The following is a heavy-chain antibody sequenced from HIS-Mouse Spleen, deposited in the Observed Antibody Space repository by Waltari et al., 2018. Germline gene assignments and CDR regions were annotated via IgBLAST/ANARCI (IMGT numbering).Heavy chain of an antibody. Sequence: QVQLQESGPGLVKPSETLSLTCTVSGYSISSGYYWGWIRPPPGKGLEWIGSIYHSGSTYYNPSLKSRVTISVDTSKNQFSLKLSSVTAADTAVYYCARLYYDFWSGYGIYYFDYWGQGTLVTVSS. CDR1: GYSISSGYY. V-gene: IGHV4-38-2*02. D-gene: IGHD3-3*01. J-gene: IGHJ4*02. CDR3: ARLYYDFWSGYGIYYFDY. CDR2: IYHSGST.